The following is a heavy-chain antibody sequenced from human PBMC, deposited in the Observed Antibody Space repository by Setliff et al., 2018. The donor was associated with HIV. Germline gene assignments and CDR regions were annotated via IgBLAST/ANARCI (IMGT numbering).Heavy chain of an antibody. D-gene: IGHD3-22*01. CDR1: GDDINRDF. Sequence: PSETLSLTCSVSGDDINRDFWTWMRQPPGKGLEWIGYVRYVWPANYNPSLQSRPTLSIDTSKNQFSLKLISVTAADTAVYYCARGEPPASRSGLLYWGQGMLVTVSS. CDR3: ARGEPPASRSGLLY. J-gene: IGHJ4*02. CDR2: VRYVWPA. V-gene: IGHV4-59*01.